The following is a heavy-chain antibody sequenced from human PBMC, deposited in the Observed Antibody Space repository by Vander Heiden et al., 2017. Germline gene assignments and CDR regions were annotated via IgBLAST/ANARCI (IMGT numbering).Heavy chain of an antibody. Sequence: QLQLQESGPGLVKPSENLSLTCIVSGDSISRRSYYWGWIRQPPGKGLEWIGNIYYSGNTYYNPSLEGRVTISGDTSKNQFSLRLSFVTAADTATYFCARHKSDVSGWYGYDSWGQGTLVTVSS. D-gene: IGHD6-19*01. CDR3: ARHKSDVSGWYGYDS. CDR2: IYYSGNT. V-gene: IGHV4-39*01. CDR1: GDSISRRSYY. J-gene: IGHJ4*02.